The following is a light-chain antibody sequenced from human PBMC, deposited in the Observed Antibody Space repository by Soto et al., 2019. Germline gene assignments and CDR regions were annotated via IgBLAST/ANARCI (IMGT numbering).Light chain of an antibody. V-gene: IGLV1-44*01. CDR1: SSNIGSNT. Sequence: QSVLTQPPSASGPPGQRVTISCSGSSSNIGSNTVSWYQQLPGTAPKLLIYSNNQRPSGVPDRFSGSKSGTSASLAISGLQSEDEADYYSAVWDDSLNVYVFGTGTMVTVL. J-gene: IGLJ1*01. CDR3: AVWDDSLNVYV. CDR2: SNN.